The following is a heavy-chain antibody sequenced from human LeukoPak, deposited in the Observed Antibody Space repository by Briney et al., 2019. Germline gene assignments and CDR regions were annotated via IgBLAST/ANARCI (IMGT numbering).Heavy chain of an antibody. Sequence: GGSLRLSCAASGFAFSAHWMQRVRQAPGKGLVWVSRIKGDGSSTSYADSVKGRFTISRDNAKNTLYLQMNSLGAEDTAVYYCVRTEATSDYFYPFDCWGQGTLVTVS. CDR1: GFAFSAHW. CDR2: IKGDGSST. D-gene: IGHD3-22*01. J-gene: IGHJ4*02. CDR3: VRTEATSDYFYPFDC. V-gene: IGHV3-74*01.